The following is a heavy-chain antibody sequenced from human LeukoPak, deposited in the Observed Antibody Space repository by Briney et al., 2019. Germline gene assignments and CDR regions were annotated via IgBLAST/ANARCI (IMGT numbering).Heavy chain of an antibody. CDR1: GYTFTGYY. CDR3: ASVEMATLTFDY. J-gene: IGHJ4*02. CDR2: INPNSGGT. D-gene: IGHD5-24*01. Sequence: ASVKVSCKTSGYTFTGYYMHWVRQAPGQGLEWMGWINPNSGGTNYAQKLQGRVTMTTDTSTSTAYMELRSLRSDDTAVYYCASVEMATLTFDYWGQGTLVTVSS. V-gene: IGHV1-2*02.